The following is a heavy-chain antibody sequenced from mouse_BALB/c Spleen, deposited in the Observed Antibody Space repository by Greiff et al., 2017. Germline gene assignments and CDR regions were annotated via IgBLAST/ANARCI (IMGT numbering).Heavy chain of an antibody. D-gene: IGHD2-2*01. CDR3: TRGGYGGGFDY. CDR2: INPSNGGT. CDR1: GYTFTSYY. Sequence: VHLVESGAELVKPGASVKLSCKASGYTFTSYYMYWVKQRPGQGLEWIGEINPSNGGTNFNEKFKSKATLTVDKSSSTAYMQLSSLTSEDSAVYYCTRGGYGGGFDYWGQGTTLTVSS. J-gene: IGHJ2*01. V-gene: IGHV1S81*02.